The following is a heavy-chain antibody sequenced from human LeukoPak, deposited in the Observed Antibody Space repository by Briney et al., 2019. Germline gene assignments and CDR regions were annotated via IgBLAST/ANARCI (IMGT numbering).Heavy chain of an antibody. CDR2: IYPGDSDT. J-gene: IGHJ4*02. Sequence: GESLKISCKGSGYRFTDYWIGWVRQMPGKGLELMGIIYPGDSDTRYSPSFQGQVTISADKSINTAYLQWSGLKASDTAMYHCARRWNYYDRSGYYQYYFDYWGQGTLVTVST. V-gene: IGHV5-51*01. D-gene: IGHD3-22*01. CDR3: ARRWNYYDRSGYYQYYFDY. CDR1: GYRFTDYW.